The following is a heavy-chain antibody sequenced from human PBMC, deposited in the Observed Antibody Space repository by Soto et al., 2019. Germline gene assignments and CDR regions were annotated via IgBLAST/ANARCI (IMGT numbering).Heavy chain of an antibody. Sequence: EVQLVESGGGLVKPGGSLRLSCAASGFTFSSYSMNWVRQAPGKGLEWVSSISSTSSYIYYADPVRGRFTISRDNAQNSLYLQLNSLRAEDTAVYYCARDPSYFDFWGQGTLVTVSS. CDR1: GFTFSSYS. CDR2: ISSTSSYI. V-gene: IGHV3-21*02. J-gene: IGHJ4*02. CDR3: ARDPSYFDF.